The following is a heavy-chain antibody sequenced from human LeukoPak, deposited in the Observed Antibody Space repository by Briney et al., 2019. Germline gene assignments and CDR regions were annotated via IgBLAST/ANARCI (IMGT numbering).Heavy chain of an antibody. J-gene: IGHJ5*02. CDR1: GGSISSSSYY. V-gene: IGHV4-30-2*01. Sequence: SETLSLTCTVSGGSISSSSYYWGWIRQPPGKGLEWIGYIYHSGSTYYNPSLKSRVTVSVDRSKNQFSLKLSSVTAADTAVYYCAREGRNRFDPWGQGTLVTVSS. CDR2: IYHSGST. CDR3: AREGRNRFDP.